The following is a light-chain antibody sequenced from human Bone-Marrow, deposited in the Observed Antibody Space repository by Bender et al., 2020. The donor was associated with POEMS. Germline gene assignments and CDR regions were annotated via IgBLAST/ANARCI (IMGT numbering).Light chain of an antibody. J-gene: IGLJ1*01. CDR3: QVWDSNFDHVV. Sequence: SYVLTQPPSVSVAPGQTASITCGGADIGNKAVHWYQQRPGQAPVLAVYDDNDRPSGIPERFSGYNSGNTATLTISRVEVEDEADYSCQVWDSNFDHVVFGPGTKVPVL. V-gene: IGLV3-21*02. CDR2: DDN. CDR1: DIGNKA.